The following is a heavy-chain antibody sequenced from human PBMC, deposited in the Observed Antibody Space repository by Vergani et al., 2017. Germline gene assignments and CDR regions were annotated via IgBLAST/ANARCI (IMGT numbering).Heavy chain of an antibody. CDR3: ARSQLAGGHYYGMDV. D-gene: IGHD3-3*02. CDR1: GYTFTSYD. Sequence: QVQLVQSGAEVKKPGASVKVSCKASGYTFTSYDINWVRQATGQGLEWMGWMNPNSGNTGYAQKFQGRVTMTRNTSISTAYMELSSLKASDTAMYYCARSQLAGGHYYGMDVWGQGTTVTVSS. J-gene: IGHJ6*02. V-gene: IGHV1-8*01. CDR2: MNPNSGNT.